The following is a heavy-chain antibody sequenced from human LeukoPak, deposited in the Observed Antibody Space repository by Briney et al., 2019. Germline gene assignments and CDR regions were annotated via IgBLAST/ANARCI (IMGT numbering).Heavy chain of an antibody. V-gene: IGHV4-59*08. CDR2: IYYSGST. CDR3: ARSKMASFDY. J-gene: IGHJ4*02. D-gene: IGHD5-24*01. CDR1: GGSISSYY. Sequence: PSETPSLTCTVSGGSISSYYWSWIRQPPGKGLEWIGYIYYSGSTNYNPSLKSRVTISVDTSKNQFSLKLSSVTAADTAVYYCARSKMASFDYWGQGTLVTVSS.